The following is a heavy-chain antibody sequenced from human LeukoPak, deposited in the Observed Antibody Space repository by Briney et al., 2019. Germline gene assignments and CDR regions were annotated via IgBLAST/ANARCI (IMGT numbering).Heavy chain of an antibody. J-gene: IGHJ4*02. CDR1: GFTFSSYA. Sequence: GGSLRVSCAASGFTFSSYAMSWVRQAPGKGLEWVSAISGSGGSTYYADSVKGRFTISRDNSKNTLYLQMNSLRGEDTAVYYCARDLRGSDAYYFDYWGQGTLVTVSS. CDR2: ISGSGGST. CDR3: ARDLRGSDAYYFDY. V-gene: IGHV3-23*01. D-gene: IGHD3-10*01.